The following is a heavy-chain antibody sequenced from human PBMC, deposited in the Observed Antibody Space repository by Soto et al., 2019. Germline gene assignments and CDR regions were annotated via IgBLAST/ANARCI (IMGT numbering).Heavy chain of an antibody. CDR1: GFTFSSYG. CDR3: ARDSTLIAVADPTPYIYYYYYGMDV. V-gene: IGHV3-33*01. D-gene: IGHD6-19*01. Sequence: PGGSLRLSCAASGFTFSSYGMHWVRQAPGKGLEWVAVIWYDGSNKYYADSVKGRFTISRDNSKNTLYLQMNSLRAEDTAVYYCARDSTLIAVADPTPYIYYYYYGMDVWGQGTTVTVSS. CDR2: IWYDGSNK. J-gene: IGHJ6*02.